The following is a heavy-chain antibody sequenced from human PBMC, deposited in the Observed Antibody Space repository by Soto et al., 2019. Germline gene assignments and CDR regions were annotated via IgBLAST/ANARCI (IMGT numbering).Heavy chain of an antibody. D-gene: IGHD1-1*01. CDR1: GYTFNSYG. J-gene: IGHJ4*02. Sequence: SVKVTCKAPGYTFNSYGISWVRQAPGQGLEWMGWISAYNGNTNYAQKLQGRVTMTTDTSTSTAYMELRSLRSDDTAVYYCARLEARTFDYWGQGTLVTVSS. CDR2: ISAYNGNT. CDR3: ARLEARTFDY. V-gene: IGHV1-18*01.